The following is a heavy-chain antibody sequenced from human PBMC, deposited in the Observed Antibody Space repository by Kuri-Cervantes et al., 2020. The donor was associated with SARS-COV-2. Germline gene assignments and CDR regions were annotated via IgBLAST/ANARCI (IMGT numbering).Heavy chain of an antibody. Sequence: SETLSLTCTVAGGSISSYYWSWIRQPPGKGLEWIGEINHSGSTNYNPSLKSRVTISVDTSKNQFSLKLSSVTAADTAVYYCARGSGYCSSTSCYVVYYYYYMDVWGKGTTVTVSS. CDR2: INHSGST. CDR3: ARGSGYCSSTSCYVVYYYYYMDV. V-gene: IGHV4-34*01. CDR1: GGSISSYY. D-gene: IGHD2-2*03. J-gene: IGHJ6*03.